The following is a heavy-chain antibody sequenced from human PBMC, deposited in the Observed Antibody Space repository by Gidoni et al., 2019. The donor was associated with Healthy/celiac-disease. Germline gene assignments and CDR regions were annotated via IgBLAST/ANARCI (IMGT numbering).Heavy chain of an antibody. CDR1: GFTFSSYE. CDR2: ISSSGSTI. CDR3: ASRMSDIVGAMEGLDP. D-gene: IGHD1-26*01. Sequence: EVQLVESGGGLVQPGGSLRLSCAASGFTFSSYEMNWVRQAPGKGLEWVSYISSSGSTIYYADSVKGRFTISRDNAKNSLYLQMNSLRAEDTAVYYCASRMSDIVGAMEGLDPWGQGTLVTVSS. V-gene: IGHV3-48*03. J-gene: IGHJ5*02.